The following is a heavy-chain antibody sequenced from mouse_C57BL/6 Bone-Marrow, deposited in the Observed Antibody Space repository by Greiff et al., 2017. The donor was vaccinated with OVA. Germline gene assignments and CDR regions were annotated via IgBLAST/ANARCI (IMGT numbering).Heavy chain of an antibody. Sequence: VQLQQSGAELVKPGASVKVSCKASGYTFTSYWMHWVKQRPGQGLEWIGRIHPSDSDTNYNQKFKGKATLTVDKSSSTAYMQLSSLTSEDSAVYYCAIGITTVAPLDYWGQGTTLTVSS. J-gene: IGHJ2*01. D-gene: IGHD1-1*01. CDR3: AIGITTVAPLDY. CDR1: GYTFTSYW. V-gene: IGHV1-74*01. CDR2: IHPSDSDT.